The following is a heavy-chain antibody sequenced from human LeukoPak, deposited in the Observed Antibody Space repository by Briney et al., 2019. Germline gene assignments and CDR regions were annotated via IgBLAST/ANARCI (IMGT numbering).Heavy chain of an antibody. Sequence: PGGSLRLSCAASGFTFSSYGMSWVRQAPGKGLEWVSGINWNGGSTGYVDSVKGRFTISRDNAKNSLYMQMNSLRAEDTAVYYCARGLDSSSWYRLNYFDYWGQGTLVTVSS. CDR3: ARGLDSSSWYRLNYFDY. CDR1: GFTFSSYG. V-gene: IGHV3-20*04. CDR2: INWNGGST. J-gene: IGHJ4*02. D-gene: IGHD6-13*01.